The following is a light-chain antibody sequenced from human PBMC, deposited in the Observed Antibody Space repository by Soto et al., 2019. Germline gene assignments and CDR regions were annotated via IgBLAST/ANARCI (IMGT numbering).Light chain of an antibody. V-gene: IGKV3-15*01. CDR3: QQYNNWPRT. CDR2: GAS. Sequence: EIVMTQSPATLSVSPGETTRLSCRASQSVSSDLAWYHQKPGQAPRLLIYGASTRATGIPARFSGSGSGTEFTLTINSLQSEDFAVYYCQQYNNWPRTFGQGTKVDI. CDR1: QSVSSD. J-gene: IGKJ1*01.